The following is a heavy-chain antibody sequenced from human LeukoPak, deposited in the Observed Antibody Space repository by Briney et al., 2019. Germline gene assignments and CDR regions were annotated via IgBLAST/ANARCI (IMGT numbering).Heavy chain of an antibody. CDR1: GFPVSSYA. D-gene: IGHD2-15*01. V-gene: IGHV3-64D*09. CDR2: ISDSGGST. J-gene: IGHJ6*02. Sequence: QAGGSLRLSCSASGFPVSSYAMHWVRQAPGKGLEYVSAISDSGGSTYYADSVKGRFTISRDNSKNTLYLQMSSLRAEDTAVYFCVRGYSFGPYGMDVWGQGTTVTVSS. CDR3: VRGYSFGPYGMDV.